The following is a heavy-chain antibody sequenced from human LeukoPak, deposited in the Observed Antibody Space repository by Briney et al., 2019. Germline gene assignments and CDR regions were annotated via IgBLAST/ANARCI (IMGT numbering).Heavy chain of an antibody. D-gene: IGHD1-26*01. CDR2: INHSGST. Sequence: SETLSLTCAVYGGSFSGYYWSWIRQPPGKGLEWIGEINHSGSTNYNPSLKSRVTISVDTSKNQFSLKLSSVTAADTAVYYCARGRGSAYYYYYGMDVWGQGTTVTVSS. CDR1: GGSFSGYY. J-gene: IGHJ6*02. V-gene: IGHV4-34*01. CDR3: ARGRGSAYYYYYGMDV.